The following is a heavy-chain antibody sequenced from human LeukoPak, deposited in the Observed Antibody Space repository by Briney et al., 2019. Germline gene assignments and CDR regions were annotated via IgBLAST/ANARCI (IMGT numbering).Heavy chain of an antibody. D-gene: IGHD3-3*01. CDR3: AKDGGGSLEWLPPMDV. CDR1: GFTFSSHA. J-gene: IGHJ6*02. CDR2: ITGSGGGT. V-gene: IGHV3-23*01. Sequence: GGSLRLSCAASGFTFSSHAMGWVRQAPGKGLEWVSSITGSGGGTYYGDSVKGRFNISRDNSKNTLYLQMNSLRAEDTAVYYCAKDGGGSLEWLPPMDVWGQGTTVTVSS.